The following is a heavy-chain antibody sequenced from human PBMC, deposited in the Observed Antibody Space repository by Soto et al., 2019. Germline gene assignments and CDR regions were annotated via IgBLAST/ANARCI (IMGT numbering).Heavy chain of an antibody. CDR2: IYYSGST. CDR3: ARFYRLTMIVVPYY. Sequence: SETLSLTCTVSGGSISSGDYYWSWIRQPPGKGLEWSGYIYYSGSTYYNPSLKSRVTISVDTSKNQFSLKLSSVTAADTAVYYCARFYRLTMIVVPYYWGQGTPVTFSS. V-gene: IGHV4-30-4*01. CDR1: GGSISSGDYY. D-gene: IGHD3-22*01. J-gene: IGHJ4*02.